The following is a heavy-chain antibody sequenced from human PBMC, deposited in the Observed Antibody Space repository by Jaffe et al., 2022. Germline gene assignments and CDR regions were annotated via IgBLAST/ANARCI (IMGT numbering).Heavy chain of an antibody. CDR2: IRSKAYGGTT. D-gene: IGHD2-21*01. Sequence: EVQLVESGGGLVQPGRSLRLSCTASGFTFGDYAMSWFRQAPGKGLEWVGFIRSKAYGGTTEYAASVKGRFTISRDDSKSIAYLQMNSLKTEDTAVYYCTRESNIVVVIAGYWYFDLWGRGTLVTVSS. CDR3: TRESNIVVVIAGYWYFDL. CDR1: GFTFGDYA. V-gene: IGHV3-49*03. J-gene: IGHJ2*01.